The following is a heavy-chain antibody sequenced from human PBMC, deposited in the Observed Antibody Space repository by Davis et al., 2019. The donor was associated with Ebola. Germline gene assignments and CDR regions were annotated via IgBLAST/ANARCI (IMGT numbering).Heavy chain of an antibody. CDR3: ARDLYRYSYQLDY. CDR1: GFTFSSYG. J-gene: IGHJ4*02. CDR2: ISYDGSNK. Sequence: GESLKISCAASGFTFSSYGMHWVRQAPGKGLEWVAVISYDGSNKYYADSVKGRFTISRDNSKNTLYLQMNSLRAEDTAVYYCARDLYRYSYQLDYWGQGTLVTVSS. V-gene: IGHV3-30*03. D-gene: IGHD5-18*01.